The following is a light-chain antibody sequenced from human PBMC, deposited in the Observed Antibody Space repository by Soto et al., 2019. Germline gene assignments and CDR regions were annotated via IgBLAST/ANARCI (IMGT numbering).Light chain of an antibody. CDR2: SNN. V-gene: IGLV1-44*01. CDR1: RSNIGRNT. J-gene: IGLJ1*01. CDR3: ASWDNSLNGYV. Sequence: QSVLTQPPSASGTPGQRVTISCSGSRSNIGRNTVSWYQQLPVTAPKLLIYSNNERPSGVPDRFSGSKSGTSASLAISGLQFEDEAGYYCASWDNSLNGYVFGAGTKLTVL.